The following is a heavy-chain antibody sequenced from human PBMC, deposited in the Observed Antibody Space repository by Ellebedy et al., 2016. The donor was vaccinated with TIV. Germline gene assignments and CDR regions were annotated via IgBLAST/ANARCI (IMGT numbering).Heavy chain of an antibody. Sequence: PGGSLRLSCAASGFTFSNYDMHWVRQATGKGLEWVSAIGTAGDTYYPGSVKGRFTVSRENAKNSFYLQMTSLRAGDTAVYYCARGTAAAGTIYLDRWGQGTLVTVSS. D-gene: IGHD6-13*01. V-gene: IGHV3-13*01. CDR1: GFTFSNYD. CDR3: ARGTAAAGTIYLDR. J-gene: IGHJ5*02. CDR2: IGTAGDT.